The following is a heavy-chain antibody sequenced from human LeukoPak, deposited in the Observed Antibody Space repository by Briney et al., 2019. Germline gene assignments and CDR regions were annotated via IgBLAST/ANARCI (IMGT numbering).Heavy chain of an antibody. D-gene: IGHD2-15*01. Sequence: GESLKLSCKGSGYSFTSYWIGWVRQTPGKGLEWMGVIYPGDSGTRYTASFQGQVTISADNSINTAYLQVSSLKASDTAMYYCARPQCSGGSCYSAFDYWGQGTLVTVSS. CDR2: IYPGDSGT. V-gene: IGHV5-51*01. CDR3: ARPQCSGGSCYSAFDY. CDR1: GYSFTSYW. J-gene: IGHJ4*02.